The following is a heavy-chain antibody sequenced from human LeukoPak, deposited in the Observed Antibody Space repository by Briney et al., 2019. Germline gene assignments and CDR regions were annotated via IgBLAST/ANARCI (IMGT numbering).Heavy chain of an antibody. CDR2: IKQDGSEK. J-gene: IGHJ4*02. Sequence: GGSLRLSCAASGFTFSTFAMDWVRQAPGKGLEWVANIKQDGSEKYYVDSVKGRFTISRDNAKNSLYLQMNSLRAEDTALYYCARGGRITDYWGQGTLVTVSS. V-gene: IGHV3-7*03. CDR1: GFTFSTFA. CDR3: ARGGRITDY. D-gene: IGHD3-16*01.